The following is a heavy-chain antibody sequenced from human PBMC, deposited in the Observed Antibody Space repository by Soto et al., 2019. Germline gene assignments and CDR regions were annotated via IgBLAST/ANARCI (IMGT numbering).Heavy chain of an antibody. CDR1: GGSVSGANYY. Sequence: QVQLQQWGAGLLKPSETLSLTCAVYGGSVSGANYYWSWIRQPPGKGLEWIGAMSHSGGTHFNPSLNSRVPISVDTSTKQFSRTMSSVTAADTALYYCARVERGTATTVVDAFDIWGPGTMVTVSS. CDR2: MSHSGGT. D-gene: IGHD1-1*01. J-gene: IGHJ3*02. V-gene: IGHV4-34*01. CDR3: ARVERGTATTVVDAFDI.